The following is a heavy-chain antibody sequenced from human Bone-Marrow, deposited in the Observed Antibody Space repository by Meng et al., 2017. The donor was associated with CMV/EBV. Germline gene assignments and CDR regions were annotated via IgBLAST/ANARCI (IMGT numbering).Heavy chain of an antibody. CDR1: GFTVSSNE. CDR3: AKGNVVIIPAATDY. D-gene: IGHD2-2*01. CDR2: IRGSGGTT. V-gene: IGHV3-23*01. Sequence: GGSLRLSCAASGFTVSSNEMSWVRQAPGKGLEWVSSIRGSGGTTSYADSVRGRFTISRDNSQNTLYLQMNSLRAEDTAVYYCAKGNVVIIPAATDYWGQGTRVTVSS. J-gene: IGHJ4*02.